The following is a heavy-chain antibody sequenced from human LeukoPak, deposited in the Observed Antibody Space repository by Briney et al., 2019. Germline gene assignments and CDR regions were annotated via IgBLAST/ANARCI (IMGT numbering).Heavy chain of an antibody. CDR2: ISWNSGSI. J-gene: IGHJ4*02. CDR1: GFTFDDYA. CDR3: ARGRYSSGWYFDY. D-gene: IGHD6-19*01. V-gene: IGHV3-9*01. Sequence: PGGSLRPSCAASGFTFDDYAMHWVRQAPGKGLEWVSGISWNSGSIGYADSVKGRFTISRDNAKNSLYLQMNSLRAEDTALYYCARGRYSSGWYFDYWGQGTLVTVSS.